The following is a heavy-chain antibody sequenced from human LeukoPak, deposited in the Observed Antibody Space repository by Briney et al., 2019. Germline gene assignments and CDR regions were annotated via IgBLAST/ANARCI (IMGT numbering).Heavy chain of an antibody. CDR3: AREGYGSRSRDNWLDP. CDR2: IYYSGSP. Sequence: PSETLSLTCTVSGASVTTSYWSWLRPPPGKSPEWIGYIYYSGSPIYSPSLNSRVTISLDTSKNRFSLKLTSVTAADTAVYYCAREGYGSRSRDNWLDPWGQGTLVTVSS. V-gene: IGHV4-59*02. CDR1: GASVTTSY. J-gene: IGHJ5*02. D-gene: IGHD3-10*01.